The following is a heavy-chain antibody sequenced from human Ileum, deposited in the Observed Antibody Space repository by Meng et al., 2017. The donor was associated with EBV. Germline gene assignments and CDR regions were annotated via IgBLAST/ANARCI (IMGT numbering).Heavy chain of an antibody. Sequence: VPLVGVGGGLVQPGGSLRPSCAASGYTFSSYYISWIRQAPGKGLEWVSYISSSGSTIYYADSVKGRFTISRDNAKNSLYLQMNSLRAEDTAVYYCAREYGDYGYYFDYWGQGTLVTVSS. CDR2: ISSSGSTI. D-gene: IGHD4-17*01. V-gene: IGHV3-11*01. CDR1: GYTFSSYY. J-gene: IGHJ4*02. CDR3: AREYGDYGYYFDY.